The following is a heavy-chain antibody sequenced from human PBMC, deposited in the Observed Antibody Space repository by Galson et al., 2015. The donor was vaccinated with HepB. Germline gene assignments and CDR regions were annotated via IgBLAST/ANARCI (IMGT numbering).Heavy chain of an antibody. V-gene: IGHV3-48*02. D-gene: IGHD1-1*01. CDR1: GLTISTYA. Sequence: SLRLSCAASGLTISTYAMKWVRQAPGKGLEWLAYISSSSSTIYYADSVKGRFTISRDNARNSLWLQMNSLREEDTAVYYCARGPGQRGFDHWGQGTLVTVSS. J-gene: IGHJ4*02. CDR3: ARGPGQRGFDH. CDR2: ISSSSSTI.